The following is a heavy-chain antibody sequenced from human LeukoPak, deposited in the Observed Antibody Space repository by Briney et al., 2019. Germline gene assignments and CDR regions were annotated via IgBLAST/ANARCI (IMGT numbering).Heavy chain of an antibody. J-gene: IGHJ4*02. D-gene: IGHD2-2*01. V-gene: IGHV4-38-2*01. Sequence: SETLSLTCAVSGYSINSGYFWGWIRQPPGKGLEWIGSTYHSGNTYYNPSLKSRVTISIDTSKNQFSLKLSSVTAADTAVYYCASEHCSGTSCYFYDYWGQGTLVTVSS. CDR2: TYHSGNT. CDR1: GYSINSGYF. CDR3: ASEHCSGTSCYFYDY.